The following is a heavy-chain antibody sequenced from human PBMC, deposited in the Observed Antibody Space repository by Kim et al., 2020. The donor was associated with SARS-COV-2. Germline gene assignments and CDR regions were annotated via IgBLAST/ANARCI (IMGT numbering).Heavy chain of an antibody. D-gene: IGHD1-26*01. CDR1: GFTFSTYS. CDR2: INTGSTYI. V-gene: IGHV3-21*01. CDR3: ARIIVGATMSGSYYFEY. Sequence: GGSLRLSCVGSGFTFSTYSMSWVRQAPEKGLEWVSSINTGSTYIFYAESMKGRFTISRDNAKNSLYLQMNSLRAEDTAVYYCARIIVGATMSGSYYFEYWGQGALVTVSS. J-gene: IGHJ4*02.